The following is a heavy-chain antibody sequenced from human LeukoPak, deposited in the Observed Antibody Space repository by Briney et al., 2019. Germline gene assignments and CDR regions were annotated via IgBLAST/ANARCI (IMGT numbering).Heavy chain of an antibody. V-gene: IGHV3-7*03. CDR2: INKDESEK. D-gene: IGHD1/OR15-1a*01. J-gene: IGHJ6*02. Sequence: GGSLRLSCAASGFLLSNHWMTWVRQASGKGPEWVANINKDESEKYYVDSVKGRFTISRDTAKNSLYLQMNHLRVEDTALYYCARNNDMDVWGQGTTVTVSS. CDR3: ARNNDMDV. CDR1: GFLLSNHW.